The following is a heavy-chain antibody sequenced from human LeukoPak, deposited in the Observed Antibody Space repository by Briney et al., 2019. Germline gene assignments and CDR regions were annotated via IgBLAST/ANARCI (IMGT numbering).Heavy chain of an antibody. Sequence: ASVKVSCKASGYTFTGYYMHWVRQAPGQGLEWMGWINPNSGGTNYAQKFQGGVTMTRDTSISTAYMELSRLRSDDTAVYYCARGSLYYYDSSGYHLYWGQGTLVTVSS. D-gene: IGHD3-22*01. CDR2: INPNSGGT. CDR1: GYTFTGYY. V-gene: IGHV1-2*02. J-gene: IGHJ4*02. CDR3: ARGSLYYYDSSGYHLY.